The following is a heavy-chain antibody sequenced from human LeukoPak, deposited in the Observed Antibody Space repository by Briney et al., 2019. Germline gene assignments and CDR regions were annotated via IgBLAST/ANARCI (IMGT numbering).Heavy chain of an antibody. D-gene: IGHD3-22*01. Sequence: GGSLRLSRAASGFTFSSYAMSWVRQAPGKGLEWVSAISGSGGSTYYADSVKGRFTISRDNSKNTLYLQMNSLRAEDTAVYYCVSGSDTSGYYFYWGQGTLVTVSS. CDR3: VSGSDTSGYYFY. J-gene: IGHJ4*02. V-gene: IGHV3-23*01. CDR1: GFTFSSYA. CDR2: ISGSGGST.